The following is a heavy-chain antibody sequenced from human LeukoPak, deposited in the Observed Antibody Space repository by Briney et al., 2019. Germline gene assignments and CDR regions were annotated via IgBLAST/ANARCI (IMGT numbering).Heavy chain of an antibody. CDR2: IKQDGSEK. CDR1: GFTFSSYW. V-gene: IGHV3-7*01. Sequence: PGGSLRLSCAASGFTFSSYWMSWVRQAPGKGLEWVANIKQDGSEKYYVDSVKGRFTISRDNAKNSLYLQMNSLRAEDTAVYYFATDKAVAGYYYYYFMDVWGKGTTFTVSS. J-gene: IGHJ6*03. D-gene: IGHD6-19*01. CDR3: ATDKAVAGYYYYYFMDV.